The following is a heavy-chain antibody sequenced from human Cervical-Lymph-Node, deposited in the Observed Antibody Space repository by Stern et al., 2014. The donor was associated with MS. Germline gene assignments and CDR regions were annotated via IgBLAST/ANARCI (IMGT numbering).Heavy chain of an antibody. D-gene: IGHD3-16*01. J-gene: IGHJ4*02. CDR1: GYTFSRID. V-gene: IGHV1-18*01. Sequence: VQLLESGPEVKKPGASVKVSCRASGYTFSRIDFSWVRQAPGQGLEWMGWINGYNGNTNYAQKLQDRVTMTTDTSTNTAYMELRSLRSDDTAVYYCASGRRLGELGDRWGQGTLVTVSS. CDR2: INGYNGNT. CDR3: ASGRRLGELGDR.